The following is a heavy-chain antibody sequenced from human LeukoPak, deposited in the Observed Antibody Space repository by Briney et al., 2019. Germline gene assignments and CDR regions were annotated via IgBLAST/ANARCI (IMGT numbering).Heavy chain of an antibody. J-gene: IGHJ4*02. V-gene: IGHV3-48*02. D-gene: IGHD3-22*01. Sequence: GGSLGLSCAASGFTFSSYSTNWVRQAPGKGLEWVSYISSSSTTIYYADSVKGRFTISRDNAKNSLYLHMNSLRDEDTAVYYCARGCDYFDSSGYCYWGQGTLVTVSS. CDR2: ISSSSTTI. CDR3: ARGCDYFDSSGYCY. CDR1: GFTFSSYS.